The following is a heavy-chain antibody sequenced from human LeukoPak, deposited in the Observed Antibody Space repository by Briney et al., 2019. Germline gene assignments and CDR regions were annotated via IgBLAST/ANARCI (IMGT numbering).Heavy chain of an antibody. CDR1: GGSISSYY. CDR3: ARVMEGDYGAMDV. V-gene: IGHV4-59*01. D-gene: IGHD3-3*01. Sequence: PSETLSLTCTVSGGSISSYYWSWIRQPPGKGLEWIGYIYYSGSATYNSSLKSRVTISVDTSKDQSSLKLNSVTAADTAVYYCARVMEGDYGAMDVWGQGTTVTVSS. CDR2: IYYSGSA. J-gene: IGHJ6*02.